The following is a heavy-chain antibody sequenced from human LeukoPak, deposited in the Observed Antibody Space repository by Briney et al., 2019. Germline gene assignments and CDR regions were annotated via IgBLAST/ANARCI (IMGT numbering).Heavy chain of an antibody. Sequence: GGSLRLSCAASGFTLSDYYLTWIRQAPGKGLEWVSYITSRGSTIYHADSVKGRFTISRDNAKISLYLQMNSLRAEDTAVYYCARWLRGIADEDGVDVWGQGTTVTVSS. CDR3: ARWLRGIADEDGVDV. J-gene: IGHJ6*02. CDR1: GFTLSDYY. V-gene: IGHV3-11*01. D-gene: IGHD6-13*01. CDR2: ITSRGSTI.